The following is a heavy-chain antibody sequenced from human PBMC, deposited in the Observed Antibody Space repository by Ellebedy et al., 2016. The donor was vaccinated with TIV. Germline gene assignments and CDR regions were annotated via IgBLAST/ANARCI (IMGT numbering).Heavy chain of an antibody. CDR2: ISSGTPTI. V-gene: IGHV3-48*02. D-gene: IGHD6-13*01. CDR1: GFSFSSYG. Sequence: GESLKISCATSGFSFSSYGMNWVRQAPGKGLEWIAYISSGTPTISYADSVRGRFTISRDKANNSLYLQMNSPRDEDTAVYFCARDRYNRSWRGRGGEYLQYWGQGTLVTVSS. J-gene: IGHJ1*01. CDR3: ARDRYNRSWRGRGGEYLQY.